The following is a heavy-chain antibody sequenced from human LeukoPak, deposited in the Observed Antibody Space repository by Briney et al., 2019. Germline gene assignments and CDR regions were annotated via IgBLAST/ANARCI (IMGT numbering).Heavy chain of an antibody. CDR2: INHSGDT. Sequence: SETLSLTCAVYGGSFSGYCWGWIRQPPGKGLEWIGEINHSGDTNYSPSLESRVTISVDTSKNQFSLKLTSVTAADTAVYYCARTTEGGYTYGYFYYYYMDVWGKGTTVTISS. CDR1: GGSFSGYC. J-gene: IGHJ6*03. V-gene: IGHV4-34*01. D-gene: IGHD5-18*01. CDR3: ARTTEGGYTYGYFYYYYMDV.